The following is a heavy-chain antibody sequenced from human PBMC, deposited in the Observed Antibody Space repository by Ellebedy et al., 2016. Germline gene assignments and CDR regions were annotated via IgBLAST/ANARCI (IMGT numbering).Heavy chain of an antibody. CDR3: ARESGGGSSSGYFDY. CDR1: GGSINRGSYY. J-gene: IGHJ4*02. D-gene: IGHD1-26*01. CDR2: IYYSGTT. V-gene: IGHV4-31*03. Sequence: SETLSLTXTVSGGSINRGSYYWSWIRQHPGKGLEWIGYIYYSGTTYYNPSLRSRVIISVDMSWNQFSLKVNSVTAADTAVYYCARESGGGSSSGYFDYWGQGTLVTVSS.